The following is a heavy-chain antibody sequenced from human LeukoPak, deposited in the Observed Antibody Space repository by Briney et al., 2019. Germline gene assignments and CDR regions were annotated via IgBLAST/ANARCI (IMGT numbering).Heavy chain of an antibody. V-gene: IGHV1-69*01. D-gene: IGHD5-18*01. CDR1: GGTFSSYA. CDR3: ARGIGYGNFDY. J-gene: IGHJ4*02. CDR2: IIPIFGTA. Sequence: ASVRVSCKASGGTFSSYAMSWVRQAPGQGLEWMGGIIPIFGTANYAQKFQGRVTITADESTSTAYMELSSLRSEDTAVYYCARGIGYGNFDYWGQGTLVTVSS.